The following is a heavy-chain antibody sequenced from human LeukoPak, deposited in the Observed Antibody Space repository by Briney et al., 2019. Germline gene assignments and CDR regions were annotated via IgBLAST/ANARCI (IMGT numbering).Heavy chain of an antibody. CDR1: GFTVSSNY. V-gene: IGHV3-66*01. CDR3: ARASEVDTAMVNYYGMDV. D-gene: IGHD5-18*01. Sequence: GGSLRLSCAASGFTVSSNYMSWVRQAPGKGLEWVSVIYSGGSTYYADSVKGRFTISRDNSKNTLYLQMNSLRAEDTAVYYCARASEVDTAMVNYYGMDVWGQGTTVTVSS. J-gene: IGHJ6*02. CDR2: IYSGGST.